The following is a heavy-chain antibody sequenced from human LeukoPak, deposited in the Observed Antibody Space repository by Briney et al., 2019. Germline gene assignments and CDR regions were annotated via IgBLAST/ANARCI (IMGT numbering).Heavy chain of an antibody. CDR3: ARDHSMVRGVFGY. V-gene: IGHV1-2*02. CDR1: GYTFTGYY. D-gene: IGHD3-10*01. Sequence: ASVKVSCKASGYTFTGYYMHWVRQAPGQGLEWMGWINPNSGGTNYAQKFQGRVTMTRDTSISTAYMELSRLTSDDTAVYYCARDHSMVRGVFGYWGQRTLVTVSS. CDR2: INPNSGGT. J-gene: IGHJ4*02.